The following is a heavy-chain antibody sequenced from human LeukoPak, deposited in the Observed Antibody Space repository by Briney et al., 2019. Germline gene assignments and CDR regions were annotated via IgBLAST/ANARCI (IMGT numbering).Heavy chain of an antibody. CDR1: GFTFSSYA. CDR2: ISGSGDNT. V-gene: IGHV3-23*01. CDR3: AKGTFYDSSGSFYFDY. D-gene: IGHD3-22*01. J-gene: IGHJ4*02. Sequence: GGSLRLSCAASGFTFSSYAMSWVRQAPGKGLEWVSGISGSGDNTYYADSVKGRFTISRDNSKNTLYVQVNSLGTEDTAAYYCAKGTFYDSSGSFYFDYWGQGTLVTVSS.